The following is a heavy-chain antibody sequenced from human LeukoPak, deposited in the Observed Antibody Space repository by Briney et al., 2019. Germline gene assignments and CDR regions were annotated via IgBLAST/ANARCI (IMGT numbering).Heavy chain of an antibody. V-gene: IGHV3-7*01. D-gene: IGHD3-3*01. CDR3: ARDGSYDSIDY. Sequence: GGSLRLSGAASGFTFSSYWMSWVRQAPGKGLEWVANLKQDGSEKYYVDSVKGRFTISRDNSKNTLYLQMNSLRAEDTAVYYCARDGSYDSIDYWGQGTLVTVSS. CDR1: GFTFSSYW. CDR2: LKQDGSEK. J-gene: IGHJ4*02.